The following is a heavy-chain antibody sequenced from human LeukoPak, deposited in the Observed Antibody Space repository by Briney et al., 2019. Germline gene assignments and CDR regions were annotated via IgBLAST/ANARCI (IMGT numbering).Heavy chain of an antibody. V-gene: IGHV3-11*01. Sequence: GGSLRLSCAASGFIFSDYYMSWVRQVPGGGLESVAYFSNSAGSSVYYADSVKGRFTISRDNANTSLSLQMNGLRADDSAVYYCARLRGFIDYWGQGTVVTVSS. CDR1: GFIFSDYY. J-gene: IGHJ4*02. CDR2: FSNSAGSSV. CDR3: ARLRGFIDY. D-gene: IGHD3-10*01.